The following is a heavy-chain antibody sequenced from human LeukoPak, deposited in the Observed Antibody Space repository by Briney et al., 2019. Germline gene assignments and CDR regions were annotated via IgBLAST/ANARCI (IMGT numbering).Heavy chain of an antibody. V-gene: IGHV3-23*01. CDR1: GFTFSSYA. CDR2: ISGSGGGT. J-gene: IGHJ4*02. Sequence: GGSLRLSCAASGFTFSSYAMSWVRQAPGKGLEWVSAISGSGGGTYYADSVKGRFTISRDNSKNTLYLQMNSLRAEDTAVYYCAKDQGGYSYGYDFDYWGQGTLVTVSS. CDR3: AKDQGGYSYGYDFDY. D-gene: IGHD5-18*01.